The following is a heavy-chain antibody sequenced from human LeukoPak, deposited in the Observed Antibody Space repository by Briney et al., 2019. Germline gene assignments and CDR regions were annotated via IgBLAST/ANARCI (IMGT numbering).Heavy chain of an antibody. CDR1: GGSFSGYY. Sequence: SETLSLTCAVYGGSFSGYYWSWIRQPPGKGLEWIGEINHSGSTNYNPSLKSRVTISVDTSKNQFSLKLSSVTAADTAVYYCAREGPLWPFDYWSQGTLVTVSS. J-gene: IGHJ4*02. CDR3: AREGPLWPFDY. CDR2: INHSGST. V-gene: IGHV4-34*01. D-gene: IGHD2/OR15-2a*01.